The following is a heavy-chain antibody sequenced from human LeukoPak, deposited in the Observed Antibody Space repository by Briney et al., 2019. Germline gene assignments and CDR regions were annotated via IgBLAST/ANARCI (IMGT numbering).Heavy chain of an antibody. V-gene: IGHV3-23*01. CDR2: LRGNDET. Sequence: PGGSLRLSCAASGISFRNYAMSWVRQAPARGPEWVSSLRGNDETFYADSVKGRFTLSRDDSRNTVYLQLNNLRVEDTAIYYCARASWVSDPDAVRWGQGTQVIVSS. J-gene: IGHJ4*02. CDR1: GISFRNYA. D-gene: IGHD3-10*01. CDR3: ARASWVSDPDAVR.